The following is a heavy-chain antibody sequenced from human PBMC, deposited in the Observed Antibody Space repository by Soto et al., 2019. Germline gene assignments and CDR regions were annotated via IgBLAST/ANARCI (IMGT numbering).Heavy chain of an antibody. CDR2: ISYDGSNE. Sequence: QVQLVESGGGVVQPGRSLRLSCAASGFTFSNYGMHWVRQAPGKGLEWVAVISYDGSNEYYADSVKGRFTISRDNSKNTLYLQMNSLRVEDTAVDYCAKEGGSYYVSYFDYWGQGTLVTVSS. J-gene: IGHJ4*02. D-gene: IGHD1-26*01. V-gene: IGHV3-30*18. CDR3: AKEGGSYYVSYFDY. CDR1: GFTFSNYG.